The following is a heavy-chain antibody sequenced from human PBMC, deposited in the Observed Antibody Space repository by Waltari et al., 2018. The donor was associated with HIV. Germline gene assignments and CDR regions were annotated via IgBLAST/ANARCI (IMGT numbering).Heavy chain of an antibody. Sequence: QLVESGGALVQPGESLRLSCEASGFNFSNYAMNWVRQAPGKGLEWIAYVSISTNTIYYAGSVKGRFTISRDNAGNLLYLQMNSLRAEDTAVYYCARVGTCFDVWGQGTVVTVSS. D-gene: IGHD7-27*01. CDR1: GFNFSNYA. V-gene: IGHV3-48*01. CDR3: ARVGTCFDV. CDR2: VSISTNTI. J-gene: IGHJ3*01.